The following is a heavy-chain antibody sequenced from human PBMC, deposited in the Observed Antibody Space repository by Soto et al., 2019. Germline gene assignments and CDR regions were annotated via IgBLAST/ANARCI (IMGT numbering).Heavy chain of an antibody. CDR1: GFTFDDYT. CDR2: ISWHSGSI. J-gene: IGHJ6*02. D-gene: IGHD6-19*01. Sequence: EVQLVESGGGLVQPGRSLRLSCAASGFTFDDYTMHWVRQAPGKGLEWVSGISWHSGSIGYADSVKGRFTISRDNAKNALYLQMNSLRAEDTAFYYCTKETRAVAGTVDDYYYYGMDVWGQGTTVTVSS. CDR3: TKETRAVAGTVDDYYYYGMDV. V-gene: IGHV3-9*01.